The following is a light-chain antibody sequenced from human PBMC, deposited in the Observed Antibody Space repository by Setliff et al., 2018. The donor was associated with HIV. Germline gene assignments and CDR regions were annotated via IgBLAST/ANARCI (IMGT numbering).Light chain of an antibody. CDR2: QAS. CDR1: SSDVGRYNL. J-gene: IGLJ1*01. Sequence: QSVLTQPASVSGSPGQSITISCTGTSSDVGRYNLVSWYQQHPGKAPKLIIYQASKRPSGVSNRFSGSKSGNTASLTISGLQADDEADYYCCSNTGSNTYVFGAGTKSTVL. CDR3: CSNTGSNTYV. V-gene: IGLV2-23*01.